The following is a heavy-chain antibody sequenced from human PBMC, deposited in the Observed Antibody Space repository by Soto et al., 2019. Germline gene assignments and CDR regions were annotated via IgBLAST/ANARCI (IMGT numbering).Heavy chain of an antibody. J-gene: IGHJ4*02. CDR1: GGSISSSNW. D-gene: IGHD5-18*01. CDR3: ARSGGYSYGDY. Sequence: QVQLQESGPGLVKPSGTLSLTCAVSGGSISSSNWWIWVRQPPGKGLEWIGEIYHSGSTNYNPSLKSRVPISVDKSKPQFSLKLTSVTAADTAVSYCARSGGYSYGDYWGQGTLVTVSS. CDR2: IYHSGST. V-gene: IGHV4-4*02.